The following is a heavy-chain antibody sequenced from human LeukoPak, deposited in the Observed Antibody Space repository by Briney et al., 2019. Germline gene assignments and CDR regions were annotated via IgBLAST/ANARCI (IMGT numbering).Heavy chain of an antibody. Sequence: GGSLRLSCAASGFTFSSYWMSWVRQAPGKGLEWVANIKQDGSEKYYVDSVKGRFTISRDNAKNSLYLQMNSLRADDAAVYYCARAPVTSCRGAFYYPFDIWGQGTLVTVSS. V-gene: IGHV3-7*03. CDR1: GFTFSSYW. CDR2: IKQDGSEK. CDR3: ARAPVTSCRGAFYYPFDI. D-gene: IGHD3-22*01. J-gene: IGHJ4*02.